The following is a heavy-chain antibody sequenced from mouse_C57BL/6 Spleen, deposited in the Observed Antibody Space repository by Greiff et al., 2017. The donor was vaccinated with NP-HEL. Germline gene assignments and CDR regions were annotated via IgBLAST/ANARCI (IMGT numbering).Heavy chain of an antibody. D-gene: IGHD1-1*01. CDR3: ARGSTVVDYYFDY. CDR2: IYPGDGDT. J-gene: IGHJ2*01. V-gene: IGHV1-82*01. CDR1: GYAFSSSW. Sequence: QVQLKESGPELVKPGASVKISCKASGYAFSSSWMNWVKQRPGKGLEWIGRIYPGDGDTNYNGKFKGKATLTADKSSSTAYMQLSSLTSEDSAVYFCARGSTVVDYYFDYWGQGTTLTVSS.